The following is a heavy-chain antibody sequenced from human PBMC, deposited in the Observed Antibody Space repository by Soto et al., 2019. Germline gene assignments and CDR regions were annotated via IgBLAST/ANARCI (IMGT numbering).Heavy chain of an antibody. CDR1: GYTFTSYG. CDR3: ARDRDGYNMGYFDY. V-gene: IGHV1-18*04. CDR2: ISAYNGNT. D-gene: IGHD5-12*01. J-gene: IGHJ4*02. Sequence: ASVKVSCKASGYTFTSYGISWVRQAPGQGLEWMGWISAYNGNTNYAQKLQGRVTMTTDTSTSTAYMELRSLRSDDTAVYYCARDRDGYNMGYFDYWGQGTLATVSS.